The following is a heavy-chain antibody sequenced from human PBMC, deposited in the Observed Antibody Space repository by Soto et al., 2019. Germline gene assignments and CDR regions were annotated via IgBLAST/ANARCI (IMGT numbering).Heavy chain of an antibody. CDR2: VYYSGST. CDR1: GGSISNYY. V-gene: IGHV4-59*01. Sequence: QVQLQESGPGLVRPSETLSLTCSVSGGSISNYYWNWVRQPPGKGLEWIGYVYYSGSTHFHPSLKSRVSMSVDTSKNHFSLSLSSETAADTALYYCARAVNSGYPDTFDIWGQGTRVTVSS. J-gene: IGHJ3*02. CDR3: ARAVNSGYPDTFDI. D-gene: IGHD6-25*01.